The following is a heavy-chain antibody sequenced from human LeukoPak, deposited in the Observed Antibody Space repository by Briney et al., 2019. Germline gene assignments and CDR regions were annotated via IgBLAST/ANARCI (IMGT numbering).Heavy chain of an antibody. CDR3: AKGADYVGEDYFDY. V-gene: IGHV3-23*01. J-gene: IGHJ4*02. CDR1: GFTFSSYA. Sequence: GGSLRLSCAASGFTFSSYAMSWVRQAPGKGLEWVSTISGSGDTTYYADSVKGRFTISRDNSKNTLYLKMNSLKPEDMALYYCAKGADYVGEDYFDYWGQGTLVTVSS. CDR2: ISGSGDTT. D-gene: IGHD3-16*01.